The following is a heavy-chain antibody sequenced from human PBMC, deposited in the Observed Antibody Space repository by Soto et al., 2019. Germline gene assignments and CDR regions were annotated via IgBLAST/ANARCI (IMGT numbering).Heavy chain of an antibody. CDR3: ARFSRSHDTEY. J-gene: IGHJ4*02. CDR2: INQDGSQR. Sequence: EEQLVESGGGLVQPGESLTLSCRTPGFTFNNYWMRWLRQAPGKGLEWVANINQDGSQRYYVDSVKGRFTFSRDNAKTSLYLQMNSLRVEDTALYYCARFSRSHDTEYWGQGTLVSVSS. V-gene: IGHV3-7*05. CDR1: GFTFNNYW.